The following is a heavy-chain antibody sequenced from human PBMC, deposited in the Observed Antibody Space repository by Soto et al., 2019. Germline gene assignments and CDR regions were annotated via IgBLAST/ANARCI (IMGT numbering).Heavy chain of an antibody. D-gene: IGHD3-22*01. CDR2: IIPVFGTP. V-gene: IGHV1-69*12. CDR3: ARGDATKIVVTTYYAMDV. J-gene: IGHJ6*02. Sequence: QVQLVQSGAEVKKPGSSVKVSCKASGGSLSNYGISWVRQAPGQGLEWMGAIIPVFGTPNYAQKFQDRVTITADESTTTVYMAVSSLTSEDTAVYYCARGDATKIVVTTYYAMDVWGQGTTVTVSS. CDR1: GGSLSNYG.